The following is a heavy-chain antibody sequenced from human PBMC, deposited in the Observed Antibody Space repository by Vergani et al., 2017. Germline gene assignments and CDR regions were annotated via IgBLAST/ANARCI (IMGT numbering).Heavy chain of an antibody. D-gene: IGHD3-10*01. V-gene: IGHV3-30*02. CDR1: GFTFSSYR. CDR3: AEDGGITMVRGAKDFDY. CDR2: IRYDGSNK. Sequence: QVQLVESVGGVVQPGGSLRLSCAASGFTFSSYRMYWVRQAPGKGLEWVSFIRYDGSNKYYADSVKGRFTISRDNSKNTLYLQMNSRRAEDTAVYYCAEDGGITMVRGAKDFDYWGQGTLVTVSS. J-gene: IGHJ4*02.